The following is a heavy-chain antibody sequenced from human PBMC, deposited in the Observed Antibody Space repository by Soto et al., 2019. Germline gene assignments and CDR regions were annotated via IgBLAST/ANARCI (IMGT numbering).Heavy chain of an antibody. Sequence: GGSLRLSCAASGFTVSSNYMSWVRQAPGKGLEWVSVIYSGGSTYYADSVKGRFTISRDNSKNTLYLQVNSLRAEDTAVYYCARDEGTGSPPDYWGQGTLVTVSS. D-gene: IGHD2-15*01. V-gene: IGHV3-53*01. CDR3: ARDEGTGSPPDY. J-gene: IGHJ4*02. CDR1: GFTVSSNY. CDR2: IYSGGST.